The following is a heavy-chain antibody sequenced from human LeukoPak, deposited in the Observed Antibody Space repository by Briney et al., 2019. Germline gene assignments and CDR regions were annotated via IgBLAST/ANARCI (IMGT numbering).Heavy chain of an antibody. V-gene: IGHV4-30-4*01. CDR1: GGSISSGDYY. J-gene: IGHJ3*02. CDR2: IYYSGST. D-gene: IGHD4-17*01. CDR3: AREGYGDYQHEDAFDI. Sequence: PSQTLSLTCTVSGGSISSGDYYWSWIRQPPGKGLEWIGYIYYSGSTYYNPSLKSRVTISVDTSKNQFSLKLSSVTAADTAVYYCAREGYGDYQHEDAFDIWGQGTMVTVSS.